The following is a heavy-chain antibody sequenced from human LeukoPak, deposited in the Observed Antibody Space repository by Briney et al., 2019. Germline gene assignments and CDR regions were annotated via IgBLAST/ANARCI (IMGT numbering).Heavy chain of an antibody. D-gene: IGHD4-17*01. J-gene: IGHJ4*02. CDR3: ARKRYGARFDY. CDR2: IYFSGST. CDR1: GGSINSGNW. Sequence: SETLSLTCAVSGGSINSGNWWSWVRQPPGQGLEWIGQIYFSGSTNYNPSLKSRVTISVDTSKNQFSLKLSSVTAADTAVYYCARKRYGARFDYWGQGTLVTVSS. V-gene: IGHV4-4*02.